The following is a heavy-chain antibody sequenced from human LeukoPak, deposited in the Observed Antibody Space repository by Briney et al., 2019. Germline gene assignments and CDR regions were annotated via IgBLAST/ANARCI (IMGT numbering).Heavy chain of an antibody. CDR3: ARRGYDILTGHSYYYYYYYMDV. Sequence: SETLSLTCAVYGGSFSGYYWSWIRQPPGKGLEWIGEINHSGSTNYNPSLKSRVTISVDTSKNQFSLKLSSVTAADTAVYYCARRGYDILTGHSYYYYYYYMDVWGKGTTVTISS. CDR2: INHSGST. J-gene: IGHJ6*03. CDR1: GGSFSGYY. V-gene: IGHV4-34*01. D-gene: IGHD3-9*01.